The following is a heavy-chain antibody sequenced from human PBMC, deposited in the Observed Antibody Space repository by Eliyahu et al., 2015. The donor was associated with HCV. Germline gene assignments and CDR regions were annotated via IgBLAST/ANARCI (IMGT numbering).Heavy chain of an antibody. D-gene: IGHD4-23*01. CDR1: GFSLSTNGMS. V-gene: IGHV2-70*01. Sequence: QVTMRESGPALVKRTQTLTLTCTFSGFSLSTNGMSVSXIRQPPGKALEWLALIDWENDKYYNTDLKTRLTVSKGTSENQVVLTMTNMDPKDAGTYYCARTYRWVYYGLDVWGQGTTVTVPS. CDR2: IDWENDK. J-gene: IGHJ6*02. CDR3: ARTYRWVYYGLDV.